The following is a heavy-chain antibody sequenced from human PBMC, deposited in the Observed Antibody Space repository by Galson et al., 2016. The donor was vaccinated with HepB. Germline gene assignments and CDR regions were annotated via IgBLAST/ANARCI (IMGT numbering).Heavy chain of an antibody. CDR2: ISSGGDT. CDR1: GFTVTTNY. CDR3: AREPFDISDFDS. Sequence: SLRLSCAASGFTVTTNYMSWVRQAPGKGLDWVSLISSGGDTSYADSVQGRFTISRDNSKNTLFLQMNSLRAEDTAVYYCAREPFDISDFDSWGQGTLVTVSS. D-gene: IGHD3-9*01. J-gene: IGHJ4*02. V-gene: IGHV3-53*01.